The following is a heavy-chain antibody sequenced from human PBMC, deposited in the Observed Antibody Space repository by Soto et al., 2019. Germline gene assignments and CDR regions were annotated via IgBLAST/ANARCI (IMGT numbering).Heavy chain of an antibody. CDR1: GFTFRGDA. J-gene: IGHJ4*02. D-gene: IGHD1-20*01. CDR2: ISGSGEMT. CDR3: ARSEMTYNWND. Sequence: EVQLLESGGDLVQPGGSLRLACAASGFTFRGDAMSWVRQAPGKGPEWVSSISGSGEMTHYAESVKGRFTISRDNSKNTLHLQMESLRAEDTAVYYCARSEMTYNWNDWGQGTLVTVSS. V-gene: IGHV3-23*01.